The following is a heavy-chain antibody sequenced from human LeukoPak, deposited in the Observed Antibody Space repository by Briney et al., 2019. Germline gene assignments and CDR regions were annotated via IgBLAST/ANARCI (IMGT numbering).Heavy chain of an antibody. CDR2: ISSNGGST. CDR3: ARARQFGYFDY. CDR1: GFTFSSYA. J-gene: IGHJ4*02. Sequence: GGSPRLSCAASGFTFSSYAMHWVRQAPGKGLEYVSAISSNGGSTYYANSVKGRFTISRDNSKNTLYLQMGSLRAEDMAVYYCARARQFGYFDYWGQGTLVTVSS. D-gene: IGHD3-16*01. V-gene: IGHV3-64*01.